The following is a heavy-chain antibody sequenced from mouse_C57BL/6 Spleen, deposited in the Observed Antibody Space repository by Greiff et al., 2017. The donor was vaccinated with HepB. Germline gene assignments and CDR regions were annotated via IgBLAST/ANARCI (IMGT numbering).Heavy chain of an antibody. Sequence: ESGPGLVKPSQSLSLTCSVTGYSITSGYYWNWIRQFPGNKLEWMGYISYDGSNNYNPSLKNRISITRDTSKNQFFLKLNSVTTEDTATYYCARDYYGNYGYYAMDYWGQGTSVTVSS. CDR3: ARDYYGNYGYYAMDY. V-gene: IGHV3-6*01. CDR1: GYSITSGYY. CDR2: ISYDGSN. D-gene: IGHD2-1*01. J-gene: IGHJ4*01.